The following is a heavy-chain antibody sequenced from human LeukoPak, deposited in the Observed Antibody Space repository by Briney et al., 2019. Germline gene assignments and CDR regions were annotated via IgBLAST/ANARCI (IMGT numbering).Heavy chain of an antibody. CDR3: ARPLEMATTQGAFDI. V-gene: IGHV1-24*01. D-gene: IGHD5-24*01. CDR1: GYTLTELS. CDR2: FDPEDGET. Sequence: GASVKVSCKVSGYTLTELSMHWVRQAPGKGLEWMGGFDPEDGETIYAQKFQGRVTMTEDTSTDTAYMELSSLRSEDTAVYYCARPLEMATTQGAFDIWGQGTMVTVSS. J-gene: IGHJ3*02.